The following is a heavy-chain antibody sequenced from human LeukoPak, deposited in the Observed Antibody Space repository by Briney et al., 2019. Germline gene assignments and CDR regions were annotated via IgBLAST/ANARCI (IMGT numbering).Heavy chain of an antibody. Sequence: PGGSLRLSCAASGFTFSSYWMSWVRQAPGKGLEWVSGISDSGSSTYYADSVKGRFTISRDNFKNTLFLQMNSLRAEDTAVYYCAKDPSPGILWFGEPFDYWGQGTLVTVSS. V-gene: IGHV3-23*01. CDR3: AKDPSPGILWFGEPFDY. CDR2: ISDSGSST. J-gene: IGHJ4*02. CDR1: GFTFSSYW. D-gene: IGHD3-10*01.